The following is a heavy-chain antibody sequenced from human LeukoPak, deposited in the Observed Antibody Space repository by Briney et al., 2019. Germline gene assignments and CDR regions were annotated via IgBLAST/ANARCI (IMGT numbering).Heavy chain of an antibody. CDR2: INPSGGST. D-gene: IGHD5-18*01. CDR3: ARSRRGGYSYGLDY. Sequence: ASVKVSCKASGGTFSSYAISWVRQAPGQGLEWMGIINPSGGSTSYAQKFQGRVTMTRDTSTSTVYMELSSLRSEDTAVYYCARSRRGGYSYGLDYWGQGTLVTVSS. CDR1: GGTFSSYA. V-gene: IGHV1-46*01. J-gene: IGHJ4*02.